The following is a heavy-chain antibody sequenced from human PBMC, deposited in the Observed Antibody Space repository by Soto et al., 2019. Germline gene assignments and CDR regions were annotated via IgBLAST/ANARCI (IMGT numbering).Heavy chain of an antibody. V-gene: IGHV3-23*01. D-gene: IGHD1-26*01. CDR2: ISGSGGST. Sequence: GGSLRLSCAASGFTFSSYAMSWVRQAPGKGREWVSAISGSGGSTYYADSGKGRFTISRDNSKNTLYLQMNSLRAEDTAVYYCAKDQWELPDYWGQGTLVTVSS. CDR3: AKDQWELPDY. CDR1: GFTFSSYA. J-gene: IGHJ4*02.